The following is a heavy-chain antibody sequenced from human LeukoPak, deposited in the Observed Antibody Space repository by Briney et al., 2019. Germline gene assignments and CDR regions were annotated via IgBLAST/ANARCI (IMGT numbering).Heavy chain of an antibody. Sequence: GGSLRLSCVASGFTVSSNYMSWVRQAPGKGLEWVSVIYAGGSTYYADSGKGRFTISRDNAKNSLYLQMNSLRAEDTAVYHCARELGYCSGGRCYNIRFDPWGQGTQVAVSS. V-gene: IGHV3-53*01. CDR3: ARELGYCSGGRCYNIRFDP. D-gene: IGHD2-15*01. J-gene: IGHJ5*02. CDR2: IYAGGST. CDR1: GFTVSSNY.